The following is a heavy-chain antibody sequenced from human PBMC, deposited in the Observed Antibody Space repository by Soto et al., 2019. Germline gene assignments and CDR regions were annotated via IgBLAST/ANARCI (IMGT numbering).Heavy chain of an antibody. CDR3: AREIAAAGTEFDY. D-gene: IGHD6-13*01. CDR1: GGSISSSNW. CDR2: IYHSGST. J-gene: IGHJ4*02. V-gene: IGHV4-4*02. Sequence: SETLSLTCAVSGGSISSSNWWSWVRQPPGKGLEWIGEIYHSGSTNYNPSLKSRVTISVDKSKNQFSLKLSSVTAADTAVYYCAREIAAAGTEFDYWGQGTLVTVSS.